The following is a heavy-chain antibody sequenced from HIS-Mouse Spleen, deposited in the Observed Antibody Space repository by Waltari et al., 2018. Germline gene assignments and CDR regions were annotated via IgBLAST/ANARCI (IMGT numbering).Heavy chain of an antibody. V-gene: IGHV4-30-2*01. CDR2: IYHSGST. CDR3: ARVGELGLGYYYGMDV. D-gene: IGHD7-27*01. CDR1: GGSISSGCYS. J-gene: IGHJ6*02. Sequence: QLQLQESGSGLVKPSQTLSLTCAVSGGSISSGCYSCSWLRPPPGKGLEWIGYIYHSGSTYYNPSLKSRVTISVDRSKNQFSLKLSSVTAADTAVYYCARVGELGLGYYYGMDVWGQGTTVTVSS.